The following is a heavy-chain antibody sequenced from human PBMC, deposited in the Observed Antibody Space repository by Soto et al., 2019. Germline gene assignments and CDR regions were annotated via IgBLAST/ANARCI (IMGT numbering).Heavy chain of an antibody. J-gene: IGHJ6*02. CDR1: GYTFTGYY. Sequence: ASVKVACKASGYTFTGYYMHWLRQAPGQGLEWMGWINPNSGGTNYAQKFQGWVTMTRDTSMSTAYMELSRLRSDDTAGYFWARKKGGGYYGMDVWGQGTTVTVS. D-gene: IGHD3-16*01. CDR2: INPNSGGT. V-gene: IGHV1-2*04. CDR3: ARKKGGGYYGMDV.